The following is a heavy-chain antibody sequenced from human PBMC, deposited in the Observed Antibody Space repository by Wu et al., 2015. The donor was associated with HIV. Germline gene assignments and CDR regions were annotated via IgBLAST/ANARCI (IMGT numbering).Heavy chain of an antibody. Sequence: QVQLVQSGAEVKKPGASVKVSCKASGYTFTSYDINWVRQATGQGLEWMGWMNPNSGNTGYAQKFQGRVTITRNTSISTAYMELSSLRSEDTAVYYCARDRGGSGWSQDYYYYYGMDVWGQGTTVTVSS. D-gene: IGHD6-19*01. CDR1: GYTFTSYD. V-gene: IGHV1-8*03. CDR2: MNPNSGNT. J-gene: IGHJ6*02. CDR3: ARDRGGSGWSQDYYYYYGMDV.